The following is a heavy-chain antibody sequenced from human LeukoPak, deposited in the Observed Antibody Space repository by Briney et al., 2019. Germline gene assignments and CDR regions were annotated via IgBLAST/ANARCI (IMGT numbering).Heavy chain of an antibody. CDR1: GGSISSDLYY. CDR3: VRGDLKSDWFDP. V-gene: IGHV4-61*02. J-gene: IGHJ5*02. D-gene: IGHD3-3*01. Sequence: KPSQTLSLTCTVSGGSISSDLYYWNWIRQPAGKGLEWIGRFYNSGRTNFNPSLKSRVTISADTSKNQFSLKLRSVTAADTAVYYCVRGDLKSDWFDPWGQGTLVIVST. CDR2: FYNSGRT.